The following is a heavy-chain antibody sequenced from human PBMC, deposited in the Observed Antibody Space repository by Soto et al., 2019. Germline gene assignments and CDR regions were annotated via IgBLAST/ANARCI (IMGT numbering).Heavy chain of an antibody. Sequence: EVQMLESGGGLVQPGGSLRLSCAASGFTFSSYAMSWVRQAPGKGLEWVSAISGSDGSTFYADSVKGRFTISRDDSKNTLYLQMNSLRAEDTAVCYCAKGPGMYSDFDCWGQGTLVTVSS. J-gene: IGHJ4*02. V-gene: IGHV3-23*01. CDR2: ISGSDGST. D-gene: IGHD2-8*01. CDR1: GFTFSSYA. CDR3: AKGPGMYSDFDC.